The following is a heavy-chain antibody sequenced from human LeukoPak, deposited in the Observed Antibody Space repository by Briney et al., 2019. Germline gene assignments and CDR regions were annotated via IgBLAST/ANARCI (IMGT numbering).Heavy chain of an antibody. J-gene: IGHJ4*02. CDR3: TTGWVVGGGSRVDY. V-gene: IGHV3-15*01. CDR2: IKSKTDGGTT. D-gene: IGHD2-15*01. Sequence: GGSLRLSCAASGFTFSSYAMSWVRQAPGKGLEWVGRIKSKTDGGTTDYAAPVKGRFTISRDDSKNTLYLEMNSLKTEDTAVYYCTTGWVVGGGSRVDYWGQGTLVTVSS. CDR1: GFTFSSYA.